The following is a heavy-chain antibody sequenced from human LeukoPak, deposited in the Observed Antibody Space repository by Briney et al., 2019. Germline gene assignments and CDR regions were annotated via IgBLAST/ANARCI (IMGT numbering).Heavy chain of an antibody. D-gene: IGHD3-22*01. J-gene: IGHJ3*02. Sequence: PGGSLRLSCAASGFTFSSYAMSWVRQAPGKGLEWVSAISGSGGSTYYADSVKGRFTISRDNSKNTLYLQMNSLRAEDTAVYYRASRDSSGYYGAFDILGQGTMVTVSS. CDR1: GFTFSSYA. CDR3: ASRDSSGYYGAFDI. V-gene: IGHV3-23*01. CDR2: ISGSGGST.